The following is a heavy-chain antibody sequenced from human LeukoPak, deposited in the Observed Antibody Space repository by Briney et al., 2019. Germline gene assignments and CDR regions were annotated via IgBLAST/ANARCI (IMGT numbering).Heavy chain of an antibody. V-gene: IGHV3-23*01. CDR3: AKGPVAGTRWFDP. D-gene: IGHD2-15*01. J-gene: IGHJ5*02. CDR1: GFRFSTFV. Sequence: GGSLRLSCAASGFRFSTFVMSWVRQAPGKGLEWVSTVSGSGANTYYADSVKGQFTVSRDNSKNTLYLQLNSLRVEDTAVYYCAKGPVAGTRWFDPWGQGTLVTASS. CDR2: VSGSGANT.